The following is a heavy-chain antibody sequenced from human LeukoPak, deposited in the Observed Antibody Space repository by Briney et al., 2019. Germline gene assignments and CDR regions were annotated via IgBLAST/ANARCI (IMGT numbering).Heavy chain of an antibody. Sequence: GGSLRLSCAASGFTFSTYAMTWVRQAPGKGLEWASTISASGGSTYYADSVKGRFTISRDNSKNMLYLQMNSLRGEDTAVYYCAKDPGGYYFDNWGQGTVVTVSS. J-gene: IGHJ4*02. CDR3: AKDPGGYYFDN. D-gene: IGHD1-14*01. CDR1: GFTFSTYA. V-gene: IGHV3-23*01. CDR2: ISASGGST.